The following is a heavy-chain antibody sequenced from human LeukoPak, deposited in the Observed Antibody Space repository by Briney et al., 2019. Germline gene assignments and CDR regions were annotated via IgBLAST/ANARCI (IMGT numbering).Heavy chain of an antibody. J-gene: IGHJ4*02. CDR2: IYTSGST. CDR3: ASGFVVVPAAPPDY. CDR1: GGSISSGSYY. Sequence: PSETLSLICTVSGGSISSGSYYWSWIRQPAGKGLEWIERIYTSGSTNYNPSLKSRVTISVDTSKHQFSLKLSSVTAADTAVYYCASGFVVVPAAPPDYWGQGTLVTVSS. V-gene: IGHV4-61*02. D-gene: IGHD2-2*01.